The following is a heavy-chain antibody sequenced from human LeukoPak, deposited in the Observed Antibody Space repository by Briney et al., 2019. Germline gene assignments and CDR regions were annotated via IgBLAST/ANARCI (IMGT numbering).Heavy chain of an antibody. CDR3: ASLSEFLGLG. Sequence: ASVKVSCKASGYIFTSYYIHWVRQAPGQGLEWMGWINTNTGNPTYAQGFTGRFVFSLDTSVSTAYLQISSLKAEDTAVYYCASLSEFLGLGWGQGTLVTVSS. CDR1: GYIFTSYY. CDR2: INTNTGNP. D-gene: IGHD3-3*01. V-gene: IGHV7-4-1*02. J-gene: IGHJ4*02.